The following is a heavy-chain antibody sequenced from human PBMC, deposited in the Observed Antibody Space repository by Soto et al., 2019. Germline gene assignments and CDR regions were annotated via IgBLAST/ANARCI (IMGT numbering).Heavy chain of an antibody. CDR3: ANRYCSNGVCPFDI. CDR1: GFTFSSYW. D-gene: IGHD2-8*01. CDR2: INSDGSST. V-gene: IGHV3-74*01. Sequence: RGSLILSCAASGFTFSSYWMHWVRQAPGKGLVWVSRINSDGSSTSYADSVKGRFTISRDNAKNTLYLQMNSLRAEDTAVYYCANRYCSNGVCPFDIWGQGTMVAVSS. J-gene: IGHJ3*02.